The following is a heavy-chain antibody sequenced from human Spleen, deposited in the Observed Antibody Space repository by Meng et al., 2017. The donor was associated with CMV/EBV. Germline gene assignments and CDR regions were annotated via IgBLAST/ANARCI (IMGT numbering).Heavy chain of an antibody. CDR2: INPSGGST. Sequence: ASVKVSCKASGYTFTNCYMHWVRQAPGQGLEWMGIINPSGGSTSYAQKFQGRVTMTRDTSTSTVYMELSSLRSEDTAVYYCASAGGITREIHYWGQGTLVTVSS. J-gene: IGHJ4*02. D-gene: IGHD3-10*01. V-gene: IGHV1-46*01. CDR1: GYTFTNCY. CDR3: ASAGGITREIHY.